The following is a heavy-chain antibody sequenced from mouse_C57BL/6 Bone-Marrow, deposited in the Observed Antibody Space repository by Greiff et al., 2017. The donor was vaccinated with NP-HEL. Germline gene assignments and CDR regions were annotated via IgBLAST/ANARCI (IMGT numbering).Heavy chain of an antibody. Sequence: QVQLQQSGAELVKPGASVKISCKASGYAFSSYWMNWVKQRPGKGIEWIGQIYPGDGDTNYNGKFKGKATLTADKSSSTAYMQLSSLTSEDSAVYFCARRVYGYDEDYFDYWGQGTTLTVSS. D-gene: IGHD2-2*01. CDR3: ARRVYGYDEDYFDY. V-gene: IGHV1-80*01. J-gene: IGHJ2*01. CDR2: IYPGDGDT. CDR1: GYAFSSYW.